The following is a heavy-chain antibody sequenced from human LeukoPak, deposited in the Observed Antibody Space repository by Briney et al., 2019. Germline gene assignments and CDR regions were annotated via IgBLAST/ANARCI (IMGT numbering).Heavy chain of an antibody. CDR2: ISSSGSTI. CDR3: ASFHCSSTSCYCLDY. D-gene: IGHD2-2*01. CDR1: GFTFSDYY. V-gene: IGHV3-11*04. J-gene: IGHJ4*02. Sequence: GGSLRLSCAASGFTFSDYYMSWIRQAPGKGLEWVSYISSSGSTIYYADSVKGRFTISRDNAKNSLYLQMNSLRAEDTAVYYCASFHCSSTSCYCLDYWGQGTLVTVSS.